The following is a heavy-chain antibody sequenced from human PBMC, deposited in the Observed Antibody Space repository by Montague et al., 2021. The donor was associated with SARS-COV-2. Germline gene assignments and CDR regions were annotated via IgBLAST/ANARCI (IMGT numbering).Heavy chain of an antibody. CDR2: INHGGST. CDR1: GTSFSGYY. J-gene: IGHJ6*03. CDR3: ARLRDGVVPSPILGVGPYYSYYYMDV. V-gene: IGHV4-34*01. D-gene: IGHD3-10*01. Sequence: SETLSLTCAVHGTSFSGYYWNWIRQPPGKGLEWIGEINHGGSTKYSPSPKSRLTISADTSKNQFSLKLTSVAAADTAVYYCARLRDGVVPSPILGVGPYYSYYYMDVWGRGTTATVSS.